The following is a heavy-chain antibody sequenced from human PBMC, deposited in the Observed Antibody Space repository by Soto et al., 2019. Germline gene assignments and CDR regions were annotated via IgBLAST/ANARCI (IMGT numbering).Heavy chain of an antibody. CDR3: ARGAITMIRDNWFDP. D-gene: IGHD3-10*01. CDR2: IYHSGST. CDR1: GYSISSGYY. J-gene: IGHJ5*02. Sequence: SETLSLTCAVSGYSISSGYYWGWIRQPPGKGLEWIGSIYHSGSTYYNPSLKSRVTISVDTSKNQFSLRLSSVTAADTAVYYCARGAITMIRDNWFDPWGQGTLVTVSS. V-gene: IGHV4-38-2*01.